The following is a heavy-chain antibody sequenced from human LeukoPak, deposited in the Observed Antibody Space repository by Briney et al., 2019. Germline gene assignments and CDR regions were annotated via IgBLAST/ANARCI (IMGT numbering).Heavy chain of an antibody. V-gene: IGHV3-48*04. Sequence: ETLSLTCAVSGGSISSSNWWSWVRQAPGKGLEWVSYISSSSSTIYYADSVKGRFTISRDNAKNSLYLQMNSLRAEDTAVYYCARDSAGSYYNPNRVRYFDYWGQGTLVTVSS. D-gene: IGHD3-10*01. CDR1: GGSISSSN. J-gene: IGHJ4*02. CDR2: ISSSSSTI. CDR3: ARDSAGSYYNPNRVRYFDY.